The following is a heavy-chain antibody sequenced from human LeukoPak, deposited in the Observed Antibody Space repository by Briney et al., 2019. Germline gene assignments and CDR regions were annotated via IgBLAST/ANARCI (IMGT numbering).Heavy chain of an antibody. V-gene: IGHV3-53*01. CDR1: GFTVSSNY. J-gene: IGHJ3*02. CDR3: ARVRWELLRVYAFDI. D-gene: IGHD1-26*01. CDR2: IYSGGST. Sequence: PGGSLRLSCAASGFTVSSNYMSWVRQAPGKGLEWVSVIYSGGSTYYADSVKGRFTISRDNSKNTLYLQMNSLRAEDTAVYYCARVRWELLRVYAFDIWGQGTMVTVSS.